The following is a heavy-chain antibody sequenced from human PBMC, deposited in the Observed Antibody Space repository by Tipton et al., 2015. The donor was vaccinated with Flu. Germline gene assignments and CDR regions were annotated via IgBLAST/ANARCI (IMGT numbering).Heavy chain of an antibody. CDR2: IYYSGST. CDR3: ARDTTRGYGDHPFDP. Sequence: TLSLTCTVSGGSISSYYWSWIRQPPGKGLEWIGYIYYSGSTNYNPSLKSRVTISVDTSKNQFSLKLSSVTAADTAVYYCARDTTRGYGDHPFDPGGQGTRVPVS. D-gene: IGHD4-17*01. V-gene: IGHV4-59*01. J-gene: IGHJ5*02. CDR1: GGSISSYY.